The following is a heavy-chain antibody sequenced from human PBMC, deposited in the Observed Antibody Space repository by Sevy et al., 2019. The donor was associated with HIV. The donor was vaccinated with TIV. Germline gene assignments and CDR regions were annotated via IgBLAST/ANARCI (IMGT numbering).Heavy chain of an antibody. J-gene: IGHJ4*02. CDR1: GFTFSTYS. CDR2: ISSSSTI. D-gene: IGHD4-17*01. V-gene: IGHV3-48*01. CDR3: ARELGYGDYVFDY. Sequence: GGSLRLSCAAYGFTFSTYSMNWVRQAPGKGLEWVSYISSSSTIYYADSVKGRFTISRDNAKNSLYLQMNSLRAEDTAVYYCARELGYGDYVFDYWGQGALVTVSS.